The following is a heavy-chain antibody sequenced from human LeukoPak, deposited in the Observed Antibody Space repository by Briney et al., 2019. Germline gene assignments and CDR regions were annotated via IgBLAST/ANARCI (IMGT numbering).Heavy chain of an antibody. V-gene: IGHV4-38-2*01. CDR2: IYHTGSA. J-gene: IGHJ4*02. Sequence: SETLSLTCSVSGYSFTSGHYWGWIRQPPGKGLEWIANIYHTGSAHYNPSLKSRVTISVDTSKNQLSLKLSSVTAADTAVYYCARYCTSTTCILRGFDYWGQGTLVTVSS. CDR3: ARYCTSTTCILRGFDY. CDR1: GYSFTSGHY. D-gene: IGHD2-2*01.